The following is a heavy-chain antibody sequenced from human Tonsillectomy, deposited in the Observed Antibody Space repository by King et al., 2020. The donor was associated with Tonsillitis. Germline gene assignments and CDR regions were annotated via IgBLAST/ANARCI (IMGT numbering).Heavy chain of an antibody. J-gene: IGHJ6*02. Sequence: VQLVESGGGVVQPGRSLRLSCAASGFTFSTYGMHWVRQAPGKGLEWVAILSYDGSNKYYADSVKGRFTISRDNSKNTLYLQMNSLRAEDTAGYYCANELVFDTDAYYGMDVWGQGTTVTVSS. V-gene: IGHV3-30*18. CDR2: LSYDGSNK. D-gene: IGHD2-21*01. CDR3: ANELVFDTDAYYGMDV. CDR1: GFTFSTYG.